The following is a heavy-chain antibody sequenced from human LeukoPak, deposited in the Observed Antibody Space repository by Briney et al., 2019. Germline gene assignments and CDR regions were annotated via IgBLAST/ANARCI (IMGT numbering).Heavy chain of an antibody. CDR1: GASISSYY. CDR3: ARDSSTWTN. CDR2: FYHSGSP. V-gene: IGHV4-59*01. Sequence: PSETLFLTCTVSGASISSYYWSWIRQPPGKGLEWIGYFYHSGSPNYNPSLKSRVTISVDTSKNQSSLKLTSVSAADTAVYYCARDSSTWTNWGRGTLVTVSS. D-gene: IGHD6-13*01. J-gene: IGHJ1*01.